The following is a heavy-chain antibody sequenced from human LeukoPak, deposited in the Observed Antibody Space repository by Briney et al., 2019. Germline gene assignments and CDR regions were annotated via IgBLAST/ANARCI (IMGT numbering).Heavy chain of an antibody. V-gene: IGHV4-59*01. Sequence: SETLSLTCTVSGGSISSYYWSWIRQPPGKGLEWIGYIYYSGSTNYNPSLKSRVTISVDTSKNQFSLKLSSVTAADTAVYYCARGHASTDFWSGYYSPGAFDIWGQGTMVTVSS. CDR2: IYYSGST. J-gene: IGHJ3*02. CDR3: ARGHASTDFWSGYYSPGAFDI. CDR1: GGSISSYY. D-gene: IGHD3-3*01.